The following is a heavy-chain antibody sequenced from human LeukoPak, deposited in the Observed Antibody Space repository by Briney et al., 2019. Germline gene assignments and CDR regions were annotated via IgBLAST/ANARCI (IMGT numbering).Heavy chain of an antibody. V-gene: IGHV3-7*03. CDR2: IKQDGSEK. CDR1: GFTFSSYW. J-gene: IGHJ4*02. D-gene: IGHD5-24*01. CDR3: ARGGIEMATISGSFDY. Sequence: PGGSLRLSCAASGFTFSSYWMSWVRQAPGKGLEWVANIKQDGSEKYYVDSVKGRFTISRDNAKNSLYLQMNSLRAEDTAVYYCARGGIEMATISGSFDYWGQGTLVTVSS.